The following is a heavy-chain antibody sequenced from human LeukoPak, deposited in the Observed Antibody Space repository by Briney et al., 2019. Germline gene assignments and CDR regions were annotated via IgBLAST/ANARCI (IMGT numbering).Heavy chain of an antibody. CDR1: GGSISSYY. CDR3: AKDSRGYSGLIDD. J-gene: IGHJ4*02. V-gene: IGHV4-59*01. Sequence: SETLSLTCTVSGGSISSYYWSWIRQPPGKGLEWTGYIYYSGSTNYNPSLKSRVTISVDTSKNQFSLKLSSVTAADTAVYYCAKDSRGYSGLIDDWGQGTLVTVSS. D-gene: IGHD5-12*01. CDR2: IYYSGST.